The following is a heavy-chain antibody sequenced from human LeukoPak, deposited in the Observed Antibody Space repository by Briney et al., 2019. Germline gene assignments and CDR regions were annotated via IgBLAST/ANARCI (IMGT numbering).Heavy chain of an antibody. J-gene: IGHJ4*02. CDR1: GFTFSSYS. V-gene: IGHV3-21*01. CDR2: ISSSSSYI. Sequence: GGSLRLSCAASGFTFSSYSMNWVRQAPGKGLDWVSSISSSSSYIYYADSVKGRFTISRDNAKNSLYLQMNSLRAEDTAVYYCARGRDGRYFDYWGQGTLVTVSS. CDR3: ARGRDGRYFDY. D-gene: IGHD5-24*01.